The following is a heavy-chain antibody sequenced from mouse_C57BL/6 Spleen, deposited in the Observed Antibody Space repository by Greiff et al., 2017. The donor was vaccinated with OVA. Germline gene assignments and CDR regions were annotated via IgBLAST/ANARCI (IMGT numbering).Heavy chain of an antibody. J-gene: IGHJ4*01. CDR3: ARSYYGRYYYAMDY. CDR2: IDPNSGGT. Sequence: QVQLQQPGAELVKPGASVKLSCKASGYTFTSYWMHWVKQRPGRGLEWIGMIDPNSGGTKYNEKFKSQATLTVDKPSSTAYMQLSSLTSEDSAVYYCARSYYGRYYYAMDYWGQGTSVTVSS. V-gene: IGHV1-72*01. D-gene: IGHD1-1*01. CDR1: GYTFTSYW.